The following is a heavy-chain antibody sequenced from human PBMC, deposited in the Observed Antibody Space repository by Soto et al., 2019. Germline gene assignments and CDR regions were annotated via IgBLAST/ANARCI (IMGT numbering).Heavy chain of an antibody. CDR1: EFTFRSYW. J-gene: IGHJ3*01. CDR3: TTCLPGTYGDFDL. V-gene: IGHV3-74*01. Sequence: EVQLVDSGGGLVQPGGSLRLSCAASEFTFRSYWMHWVRQSPGKGLVWVSRISGDGSRTTYADSVRGRFTISRDNAKNTVYLQMDRLRAEDTADYYWTTCLPGTYGDFDLWGQGTMVTVSS. D-gene: IGHD1-7*01. CDR2: ISGDGSRT.